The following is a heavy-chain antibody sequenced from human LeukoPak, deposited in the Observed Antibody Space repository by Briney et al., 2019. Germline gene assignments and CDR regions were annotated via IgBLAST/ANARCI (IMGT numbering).Heavy chain of an antibody. CDR1: GYTFTGYY. Sequence: ASVKVSRKASGYTFTGYYMHWVRQAPGQGLEWMGWINPNSGGTNYAQKFQGRVTMTRDTSISTAYMELSRLRSHDTAVYYCASNYARNSWFDPWGQGTLVTVSS. V-gene: IGHV1-2*02. J-gene: IGHJ5*02. CDR2: INPNSGGT. CDR3: ASNYARNSWFDP. D-gene: IGHD1-7*01.